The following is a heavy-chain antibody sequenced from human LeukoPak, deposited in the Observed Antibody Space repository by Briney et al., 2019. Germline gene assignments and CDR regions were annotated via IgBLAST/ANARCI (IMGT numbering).Heavy chain of an antibody. CDR2: INPSGGST. J-gene: IGHJ6*03. D-gene: IGHD3-10*01. Sequence: GASVNVSCKASGYTFTSYYMHWVRQAPGQGLEWMGIINPSGGSTSYAQKFQGRVTMTRDMSTSTVYMELSSLRSEDTAVYYCSRASPYYYGSGTRRSPTYYYYSSMDVWGKGTTVTVSS. CDR3: SRASPYYYGSGTRRSPTYYYYSSMDV. CDR1: GYTFTSYY. V-gene: IGHV1-46*01.